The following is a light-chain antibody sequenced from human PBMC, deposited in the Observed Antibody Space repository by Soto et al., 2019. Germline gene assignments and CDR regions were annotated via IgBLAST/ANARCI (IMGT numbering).Light chain of an antibody. CDR2: GAS. J-gene: IGKJ1*01. Sequence: EIVMTQSPATLSVSPGERATLSCRASQNISSNLAWYQQKPGQAPRVLIDGASTRAPGLPARFSGSGSRTEFTLTISSLQSEDFAVYYCQQYNNWLWTFGQGTKVEIK. CDR3: QQYNNWLWT. V-gene: IGKV3-15*01. CDR1: QNISSN.